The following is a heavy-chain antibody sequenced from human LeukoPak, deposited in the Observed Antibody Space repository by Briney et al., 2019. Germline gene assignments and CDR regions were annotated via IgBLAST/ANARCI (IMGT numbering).Heavy chain of an antibody. V-gene: IGHV1-69*06. CDR1: GGTFSSYA. CDR3: ARLTYYYGSGRSYNWFDP. J-gene: IGHJ5*02. Sequence: SVKVSCKASGGTFSSYAISWVRQAPGQGLEWMGGIIPIFGTANYAQKFQGRVTITADKSTSTAYMELSSLRSEDTAVYYCARLTYYYGSGRSYNWFDPWGQGTLVTVSS. D-gene: IGHD3-10*01. CDR2: IIPIFGTA.